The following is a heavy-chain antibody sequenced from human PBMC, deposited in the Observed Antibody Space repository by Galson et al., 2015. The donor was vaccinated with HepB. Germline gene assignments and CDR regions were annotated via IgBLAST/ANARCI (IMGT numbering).Heavy chain of an antibody. CDR1: GFTFNNYA. CDR3: ATEGGRSSGTDAFDI. CDR2: ISYDGRDK. V-gene: IGHV3-30*04. D-gene: IGHD6-19*01. Sequence: SLRLSCAASGFTFNNYAMHWVRQAPGKGLEWVAFISYDGRDKWYADSVKGRFTISRDNSKNTLYLQMNSLGTEDTAVYYCATEGGRSSGTDAFDIWGQGTMVTVS. J-gene: IGHJ3*02.